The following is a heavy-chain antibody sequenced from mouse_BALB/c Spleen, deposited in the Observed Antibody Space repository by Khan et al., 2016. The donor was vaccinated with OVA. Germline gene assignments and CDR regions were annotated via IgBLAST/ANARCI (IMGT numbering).Heavy chain of an antibody. CDR2: IDPFNGGT. CDR3: ARRTLDY. J-gene: IGHJ4*01. V-gene: IGHV1S135*01. CDR1: AYSFTSYY. Sequence: VQLQQSGPELMKPGASVNISCKASAYSFTSYYMHWVKQSHGKSLEWIGCIDPFNGGTTYNQKFKGRATLTVDKSSSTAYMNLSTLTSEDSAVYYCARRTLDYWGQGTSVTVSS.